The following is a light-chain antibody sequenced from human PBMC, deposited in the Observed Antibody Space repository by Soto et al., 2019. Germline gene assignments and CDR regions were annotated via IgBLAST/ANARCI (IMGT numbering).Light chain of an antibody. CDR2: TNN. CDR3: AAWDDSLNGVV. CDR1: RSNIGSNT. V-gene: IGLV1-44*01. J-gene: IGLJ2*01. Sequence: QPVLTQPPSASGTPGQGVTISCSGSRSNIGSNTVNWYQQLPGTAPKLLIYTNNQRPSGVPARFSGSKSGTSASLAISGLQSEDEADYYCAAWDDSLNGVVFGGGTKLTVL.